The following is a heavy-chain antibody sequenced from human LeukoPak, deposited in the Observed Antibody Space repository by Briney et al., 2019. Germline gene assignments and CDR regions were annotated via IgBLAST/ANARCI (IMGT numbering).Heavy chain of an antibody. J-gene: IGHJ4*02. Sequence: PGGSLRLSCAASGFTFSSYAMHWVRQAPGKGLEWVAVISYDGSNKYYADSVKGRFTISRDNSKNTLYLQMNSLRAEDTAVYYCAREWWVGATYGYFDYWGQGTLVTVSS. CDR1: GFTFSSYA. CDR2: ISYDGSNK. V-gene: IGHV3-30-3*01. CDR3: AREWWVGATYGYFDY. D-gene: IGHD1-26*01.